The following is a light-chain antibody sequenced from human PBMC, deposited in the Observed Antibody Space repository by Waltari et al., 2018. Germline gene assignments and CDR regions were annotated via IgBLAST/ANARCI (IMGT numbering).Light chain of an antibody. CDR1: QSLLQSDGYNY. Sequence: DIVMTQSPLSLPVTPGETASISCRSSQSLLQSDGYNYLDWYLQKPGQSLQLLIYLTSNRSSGVPDRFSGSGSCTDVTLKISKVEAEVVGVYDCMQALQSLTFGEGTKVEIK. J-gene: IGKJ4*01. V-gene: IGKV2-28*01. CDR3: MQALQSLT. CDR2: LTS.